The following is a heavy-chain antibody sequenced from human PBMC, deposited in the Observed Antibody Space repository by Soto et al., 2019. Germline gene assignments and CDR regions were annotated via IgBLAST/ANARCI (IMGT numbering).Heavy chain of an antibody. J-gene: IGHJ5*02. CDR2: IYYSGST. V-gene: IGHV4-59*01. CDR1: GGSISSYY. Sequence: PSETLSLTCTVSGGSISSYYWSWIRQPPGKGLEWIGYIYYSGSTNYNPSLKSRVTISVDTSKNQFSLKLSSVTAADTAVYYCAGTLKNYYDSSGYSFDPWGQGTLVTVSS. CDR3: AGTLKNYYDSSGYSFDP. D-gene: IGHD3-22*01.